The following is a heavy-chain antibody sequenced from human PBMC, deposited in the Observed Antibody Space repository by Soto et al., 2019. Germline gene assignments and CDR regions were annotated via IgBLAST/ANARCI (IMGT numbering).Heavy chain of an antibody. J-gene: IGHJ3*02. CDR2: TSAYNGNT. CDR1: GYTFASYG. D-gene: IGHD3-3*01. Sequence: QVQLVQSGAEVKKPGASVKVSCKASGYTFASYGLSWVRQAPGQGLEWMGWTSAYNGNTNYAQKLQGRVTMTTDTATSTAYMELRSLISDDTAVYYCARGRLRFLEWSKDALDIWGQGTMVTVSS. V-gene: IGHV1-18*01. CDR3: ARGRLRFLEWSKDALDI.